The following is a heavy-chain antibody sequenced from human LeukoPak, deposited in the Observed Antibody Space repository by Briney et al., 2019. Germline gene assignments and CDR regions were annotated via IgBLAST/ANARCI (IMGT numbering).Heavy chain of an antibody. Sequence: PSETLSLTCAVSGGSISSGSYYWSWIRQPPGKALEWIGEINHGGSTNYNPSLKSRVTISVDTSKNQFSLKLSSVTAADTAVYYCARLYGDYGYWGQGTLVTVSS. CDR2: INHGGST. J-gene: IGHJ4*02. CDR3: ARLYGDYGY. CDR1: GGSISSGSYY. D-gene: IGHD4-17*01. V-gene: IGHV4-39*07.